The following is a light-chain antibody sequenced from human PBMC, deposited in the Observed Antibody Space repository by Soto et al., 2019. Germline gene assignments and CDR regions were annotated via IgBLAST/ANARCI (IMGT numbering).Light chain of an antibody. CDR2: GAC. Sequence: EIVLTQSPGTLSLSPGETVTLSCRASQSISSNYVAWFQHKPGQAPRLLIYGACSRAPGIPERFSGSGSGTDFSLTINRLEPEDSAVFYCQQYGYPQLTFGGGTKVEIK. CDR1: QSISSNY. CDR3: QQYGYPQLT. V-gene: IGKV3-20*01. J-gene: IGKJ4*01.